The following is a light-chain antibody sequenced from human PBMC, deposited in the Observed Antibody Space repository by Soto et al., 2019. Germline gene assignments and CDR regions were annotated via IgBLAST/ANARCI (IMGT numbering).Light chain of an antibody. CDR2: AAS. Sequence: DIQMTQSPSSLSASVGDRFTITCRASQSIRSYLNWYQQKPGKAPKLLIYAASTLQSGVPSRFSGSGSGTEFTLTISSLQPEDFATYYCQQLNSYPRAFGGGTKVDIK. V-gene: IGKV1-9*01. J-gene: IGKJ4*01. CDR3: QQLNSYPRA. CDR1: QSIRSY.